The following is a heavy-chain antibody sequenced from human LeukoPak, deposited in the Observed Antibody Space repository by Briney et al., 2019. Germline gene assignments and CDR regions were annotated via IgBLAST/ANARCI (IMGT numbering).Heavy chain of an antibody. V-gene: IGHV4-34*01. J-gene: IGHJ4*02. CDR2: INHSGST. Sequence: SETLSLTRAVYGGSFSGYYWSWIRQPPGKGLEWIGEINHSGSTNYNPPLKSRVTISVDTSKNQFSLKLSSVTAADTAVYYCAREYGSFDYWGQGTLVTVSS. CDR3: AREYGSFDY. D-gene: IGHD1-26*01. CDR1: GGSFSGYY.